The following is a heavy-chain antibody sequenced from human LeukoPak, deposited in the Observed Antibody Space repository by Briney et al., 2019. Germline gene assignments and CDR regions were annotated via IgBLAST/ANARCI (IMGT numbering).Heavy chain of an antibody. D-gene: IGHD1-14*01. Sequence: GGSLRLSCAASGFTFSDYYMSWIRQAPGKGLEWVSAISGSGGSTYYADSVKGRFTISRDNSKNTLYLQMNSLRAEDTAVYYCAKGGGFRTYYFDYWGQGTLVTVSS. CDR1: GFTFSDYY. CDR3: AKGGGFRTYYFDY. J-gene: IGHJ4*02. V-gene: IGHV3-23*01. CDR2: ISGSGGST.